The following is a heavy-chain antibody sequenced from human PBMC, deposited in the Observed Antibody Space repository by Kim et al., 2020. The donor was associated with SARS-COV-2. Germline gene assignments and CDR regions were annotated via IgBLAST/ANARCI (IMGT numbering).Heavy chain of an antibody. CDR1: GGTFSSYA. D-gene: IGHD6-13*01. V-gene: IGHV1-69*13. J-gene: IGHJ4*02. CDR2: IIPIFGTA. Sequence: SVKVSCKASGGTFSSYAISWVRQAPGQGLEWMGGIIPIFGTANYAQKFQGRVTITADESTSTAYMELSSLRSEDTAVYYCARVRIAAAGTFVKMYYFDYWGQGTLVTVSS. CDR3: ARVRIAAAGTFVKMYYFDY.